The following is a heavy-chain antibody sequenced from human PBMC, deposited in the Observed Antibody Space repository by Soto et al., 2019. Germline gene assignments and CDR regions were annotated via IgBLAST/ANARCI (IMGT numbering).Heavy chain of an antibody. CDR2: IYYNGRT. Sequence: SGTLSLTCTVSGGSISTYYWSWIWQPQGKGLEWIGYIYYNGRTNYNPSLESRVTISLDTSKSQFSLKLSSVSAADTAVYYCARDGSGYDFWSGPYFFDYWGPGTLVTVSS. J-gene: IGHJ4*02. CDR3: ARDGSGYDFWSGPYFFDY. V-gene: IGHV4-59*01. CDR1: GGSISTYY. D-gene: IGHD3-3*01.